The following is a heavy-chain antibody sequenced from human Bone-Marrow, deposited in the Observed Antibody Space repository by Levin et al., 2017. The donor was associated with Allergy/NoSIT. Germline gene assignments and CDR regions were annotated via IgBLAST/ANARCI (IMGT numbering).Heavy chain of an antibody. Sequence: NAGGSLRLSCAASGFTFSTYTMNWGRQAPGKGLEWVSSISDTGTSIYYADSVKGRFTVSRDNAKNSLYLQMNSLTAEDTAVYYCARGWYSSAWFDYWGQGTLVTVSS. CDR3: ARGWYSSAWFDY. V-gene: IGHV3-21*01. D-gene: IGHD6-19*01. CDR1: GFTFSTYT. J-gene: IGHJ5*01. CDR2: ISDTGTSI.